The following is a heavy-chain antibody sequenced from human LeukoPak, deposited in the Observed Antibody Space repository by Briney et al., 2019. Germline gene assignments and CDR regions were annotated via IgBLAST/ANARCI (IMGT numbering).Heavy chain of an antibody. J-gene: IGHJ6*02. CDR2: IYSGGST. Sequence: GGSLRLSCAASGFTVSSNSMNWVRQAPGKGLQWVSVIYSGGSTYYADSVKGQFTISRDNPKNTLYLQMNSLRAEDTAVYYCARENNFGSGMDVWGQGTTVTVSS. D-gene: IGHD3-10*01. V-gene: IGHV3-53*01. CDR1: GFTVSSNS. CDR3: ARENNFGSGMDV.